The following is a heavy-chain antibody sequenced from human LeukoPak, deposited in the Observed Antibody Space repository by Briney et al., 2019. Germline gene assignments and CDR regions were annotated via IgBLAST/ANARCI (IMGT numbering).Heavy chain of an antibody. D-gene: IGHD3-9*01. CDR2: IYHSGST. Sequence: SGTLSLTCAVSGDSISSSNWWSWVRQPPGKGLEWIGEIYHSGSTNYNPSLKGRVTISVDKSKNQVSLKLSSVTAADTAVYYCGATGYYDIIYWGQGTLVTVSS. CDR3: GATGYYDIIY. V-gene: IGHV4-4*02. CDR1: GDSISSSNW. J-gene: IGHJ4*02.